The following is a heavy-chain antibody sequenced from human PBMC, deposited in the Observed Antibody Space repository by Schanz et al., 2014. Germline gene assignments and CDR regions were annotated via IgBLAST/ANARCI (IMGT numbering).Heavy chain of an antibody. J-gene: IGHJ2*01. D-gene: IGHD1-26*01. CDR2: IGTSGGT. V-gene: IGHV3-23*01. Sequence: EVQLLESGGGLVQPGGSLKLSCAASGLIFSNYVMSWVRQAPGKGLEWVSTIGTSGGTNYAESVKGRFTISRDNTKNSLFLQLNSLRADDTAVYYCARNRGSGGQNWYFDLWGRGPLVTVSS. CDR3: ARNRGSGGQNWYFDL. CDR1: GLIFSNYV.